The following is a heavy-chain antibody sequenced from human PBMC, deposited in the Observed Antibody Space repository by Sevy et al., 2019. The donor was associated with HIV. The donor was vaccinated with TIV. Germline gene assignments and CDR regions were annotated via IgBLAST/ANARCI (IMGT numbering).Heavy chain of an antibody. Sequence: GGSLRLSCAASGFTFSSYGMHWVRQAPGKGLEWVAVIWYDGSNKYYADSVKGRFTISRDNSKNTLYLQMNSLRAEDTAVYYCARGARRSPLDYWGQRTLVTVSS. CDR1: GFTFSSYG. CDR3: ARGARRSPLDY. V-gene: IGHV3-33*01. J-gene: IGHJ4*02. CDR2: IWYDGSNK.